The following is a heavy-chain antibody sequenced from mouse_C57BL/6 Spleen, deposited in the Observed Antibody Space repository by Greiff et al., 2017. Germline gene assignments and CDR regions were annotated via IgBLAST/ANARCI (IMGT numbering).Heavy chain of an antibody. V-gene: IGHV1-52*01. CDR3: ARSATVVAKDAMDY. J-gene: IGHJ4*01. D-gene: IGHD1-1*01. Sequence: QVQLQQPGAELVRPGSSVKLSCKASGYTFTSYWMHWVKQRPIQGLEWIGNIDPSDSETHYNQKFKDKATLTVDKSCSTAYMQLSSLTSEDSAVYYCARSATVVAKDAMDYWGQGTSVTVSS. CDR1: GYTFTSYW. CDR2: IDPSDSET.